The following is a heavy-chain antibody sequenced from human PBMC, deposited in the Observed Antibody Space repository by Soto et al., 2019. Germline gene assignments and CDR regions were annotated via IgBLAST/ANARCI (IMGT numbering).Heavy chain of an antibody. CDR3: AKDPLEQWMVQFDY. CDR2: ISGSGGST. D-gene: IGHD6-19*01. Sequence: PGGSLRLSCASSGFTFSSYAMSWVRQAPGKGLEWVSAISGSGGSTYYADSVKGRFTISRDNSKNTLYLQMNSLRAEDTAVYYCAKDPLEQWMVQFDYWGQGTLVTVSS. V-gene: IGHV3-23*01. J-gene: IGHJ4*02. CDR1: GFTFSSYA.